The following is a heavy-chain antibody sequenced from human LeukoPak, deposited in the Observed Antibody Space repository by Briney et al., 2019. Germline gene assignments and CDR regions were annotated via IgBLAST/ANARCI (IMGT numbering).Heavy chain of an antibody. CDR3: ARVGAAAGSLDY. D-gene: IGHD6-13*01. CDR2: VYYSGST. Sequence: KASETLSLTCPVSGGSLSSYYWSWIRQPPGKGLEWIGYVYYSGSTNYNPSLKSRVTISVDTSKNQFSLKLSSVTAADTAVYYCARVGAAAGSLDYWGQGTLVTVSS. V-gene: IGHV4-59*08. CDR1: GGSLSSYY. J-gene: IGHJ4*02.